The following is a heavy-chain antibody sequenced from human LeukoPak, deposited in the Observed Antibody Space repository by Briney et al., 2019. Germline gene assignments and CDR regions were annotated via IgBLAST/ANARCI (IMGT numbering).Heavy chain of an antibody. J-gene: IGHJ4*02. V-gene: IGHV3-15*01. Sequence: GGSLRLSCAASGFTFSSYTMTWARQAPGKGLEWVGRINSKTEGGALDYAAPVKGRFTISRDDSKNTLYLQMNSLKTDDTAVYYCTTGVTNDYWGQGTLVTVSS. D-gene: IGHD4-17*01. CDR2: INSKTEGGAL. CDR3: TTGVTNDY. CDR1: GFTFSSYT.